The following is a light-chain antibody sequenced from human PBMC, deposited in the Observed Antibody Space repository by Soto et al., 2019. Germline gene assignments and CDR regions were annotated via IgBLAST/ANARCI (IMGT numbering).Light chain of an antibody. V-gene: IGKV1-33*01. CDR2: DAS. CDR3: QQYEDLPLT. J-gene: IGKJ4*01. Sequence: ITLTQSPSSLSASVGDRVSITCQASQDVINYLNWYQQKPGKAPKLLISDASNFETGLPSRFTGSGSGTHLTLTINYLQPEDFATYYCQQYEDLPLTFGGGTHVE. CDR1: QDVINY.